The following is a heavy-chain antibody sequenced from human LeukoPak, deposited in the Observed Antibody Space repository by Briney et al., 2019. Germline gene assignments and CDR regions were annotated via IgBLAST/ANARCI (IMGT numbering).Heavy chain of an antibody. V-gene: IGHV1-2*02. Sequence: ASVKVSCKASGYTFTSYGISWVRQAPGQGLEWMGWINPNSGGTNYAQKFQGRVTMTRDTSISTAYIELNLLRSDGTAVYYCARGDYYGSPKVVAAWGQGTLVTVSS. D-gene: IGHD3-10*01. CDR1: GYTFTSYG. CDR2: INPNSGGT. CDR3: ARGDYYGSPKVVAA. J-gene: IGHJ5*02.